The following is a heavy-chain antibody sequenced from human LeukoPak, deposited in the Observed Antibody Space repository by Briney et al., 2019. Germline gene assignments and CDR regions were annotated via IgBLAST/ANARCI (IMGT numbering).Heavy chain of an antibody. Sequence: GGSLRLSCAASGFTFRTYAMTWVRQAPGQGLEWVSTISASGTYTYYGDSVRGRFTISRDNSKNTLYLEMNSLRAEDTAVYYCAKDRETARGPSYFDYWGQGTLVTVSS. CDR1: GFTFRTYA. V-gene: IGHV3-23*01. CDR2: ISASGTYT. CDR3: AKDRETARGPSYFDY. D-gene: IGHD2-21*02. J-gene: IGHJ4*02.